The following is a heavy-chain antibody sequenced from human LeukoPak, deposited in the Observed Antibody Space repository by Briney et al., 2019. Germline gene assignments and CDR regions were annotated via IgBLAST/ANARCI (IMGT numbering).Heavy chain of an antibody. J-gene: IGHJ3*02. CDR2: IIPSGHTT. CDR3: ARDDGVVPAAKGDAFDI. V-gene: IGHV3-23*01. CDR1: GSTFSSHG. Sequence: HPGGSLRLSCVASGSTFSSHGMNWVRQAPGKGLEWVSGIIPSGHTTYYADSVRGRFTISRDNSRNTVYLQMNSLRAEDTAVYYCARDDGVVPAAKGDAFDIWGQGTMVTVSS. D-gene: IGHD2-2*01.